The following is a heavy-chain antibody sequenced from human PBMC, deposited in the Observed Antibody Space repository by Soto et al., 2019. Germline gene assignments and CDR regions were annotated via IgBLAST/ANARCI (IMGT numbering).Heavy chain of an antibody. Sequence: QVHLQESGPGLVKPSQTLSLTCTVSGGSIRGGDYYWSWIRQHPGKGLEWIGYIFYSVNSFYNPSLKSGVSISVDTAKNQFSLPLSSATAADTAIYYCARLSSLYHNSDYGGYYFDYRGQATLVSVSS. J-gene: IGHJ4*02. V-gene: IGHV4-31*03. CDR2: IFYSVNS. D-gene: IGHD3-16*01. CDR3: ARLSSLYHNSDYGGYYFDY. CDR1: GGSIRGGDYY.